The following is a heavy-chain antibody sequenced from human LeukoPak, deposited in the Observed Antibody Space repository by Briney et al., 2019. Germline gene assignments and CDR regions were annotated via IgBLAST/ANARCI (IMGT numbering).Heavy chain of an antibody. J-gene: IGHJ4*02. CDR2: IDWDDDK. Sequence: SGPTLVNPTQTLTLTCTFSGFSLSTSGMCVSWIRQPPGKALEWLARIDWDDDKYYSTSLKTRLTISKDTSKNQVVLTMTNMDPVETATYYCARIRITGTTAIDWGQGTLVTVSS. V-gene: IGHV2-70*11. CDR3: ARIRITGTTAID. CDR1: GFSLSTSGMC. D-gene: IGHD1-20*01.